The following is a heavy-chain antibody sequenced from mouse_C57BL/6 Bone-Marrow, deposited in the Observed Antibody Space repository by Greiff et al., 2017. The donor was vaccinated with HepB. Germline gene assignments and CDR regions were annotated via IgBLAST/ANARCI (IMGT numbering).Heavy chain of an antibody. V-gene: IGHV14-4*01. CDR3: TTWGDGDLDY. CDR1: GFNIKDDY. Sequence: VQLKESGAELVRPGASVKLSCTASGFNIKDDYMHWVKQRPEQGLEWIGWIDPENGDTEYASKFQGKATITADTSSNTAYMQLSSLTSADTAVYYCTTWGDGDLDYGGQGTTITVSS. J-gene: IGHJ2*01. D-gene: IGHD2-13*01. CDR2: IDPENGDT.